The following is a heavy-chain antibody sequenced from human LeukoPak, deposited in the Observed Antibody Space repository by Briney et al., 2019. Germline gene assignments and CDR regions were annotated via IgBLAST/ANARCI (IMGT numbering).Heavy chain of an antibody. V-gene: IGHV7-4-1*02. CDR3: ARDGIAVAGMPVGY. Sequence: ASVKVSCKASGYILTSNAINWVRQAPGQGLEWMGWINTNTGNPTYAQGFTGRFVFSLDTSVSTAYLQISSLKAEDTAVYYCARDGIAVAGMPVGYWGQGTLVTVSS. CDR2: INTNTGNP. D-gene: IGHD6-19*01. CDR1: GYILTSNA. J-gene: IGHJ4*02.